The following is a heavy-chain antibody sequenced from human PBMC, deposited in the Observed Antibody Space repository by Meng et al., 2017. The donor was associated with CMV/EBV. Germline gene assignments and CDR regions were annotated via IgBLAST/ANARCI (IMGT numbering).Heavy chain of an antibody. CDR3: AKDIGYDSSGSKSYGMDV. V-gene: IGHV3-43*01. CDR2: ISWDGGST. CDR1: GFTFDDYT. D-gene: IGHD3-22*01. J-gene: IGHJ6*02. Sequence: EGSLRLSCAASGFTFDDYTMHWVRQAPGKGLEWVSLISWDGGSTYYADSVKGRFTISRDNSKNSLYLQMNSLRTEDTALYYCAKDIGYDSSGSKSYGMDVWGQGTTVTVSS.